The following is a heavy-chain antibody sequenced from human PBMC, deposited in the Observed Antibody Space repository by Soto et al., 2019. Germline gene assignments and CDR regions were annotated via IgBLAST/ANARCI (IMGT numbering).Heavy chain of an antibody. CDR1: GFTFSSYS. Sequence: GGSLRLSCAASGFTFSSYSMNWVRQAPGKGLEWVSSISSSSSYIYYADSVKGRFTISRDNAKNSLYLQMNSLRAEDTAVYYCARGYYYGSGPSYYFDYWGQGTLVTVSS. V-gene: IGHV3-21*01. J-gene: IGHJ4*02. D-gene: IGHD3-10*01. CDR3: ARGYYYGSGPSYYFDY. CDR2: ISSSSSYI.